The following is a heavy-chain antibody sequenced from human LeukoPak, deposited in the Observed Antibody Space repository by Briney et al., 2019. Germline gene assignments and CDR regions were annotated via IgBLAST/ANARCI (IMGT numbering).Heavy chain of an antibody. CDR2: IRSQANSYAT. J-gene: IGHJ4*02. CDR3: TSFGGNLPG. Sequence: PGGSLRLSCAASGFTFSGSAMHWVRQAPGKGLEWVGRIRSQANSYATEYAASVKGRCTISREDSKNTAYLQMNSLKTEDTAVYYCTSFGGNLPGWGQGTLVTVSS. CDR1: GFTFSGSA. D-gene: IGHD4-23*01. V-gene: IGHV3-73*01.